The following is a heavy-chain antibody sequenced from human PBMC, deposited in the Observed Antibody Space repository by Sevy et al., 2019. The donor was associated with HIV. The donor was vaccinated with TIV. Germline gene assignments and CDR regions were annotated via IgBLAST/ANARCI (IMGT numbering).Heavy chain of an antibody. Sequence: SETLSLTCTVSAGSISSFYWNWIRQSPGKGLEWIGYTSYSGSTNYNPSLKSRVTISVDTSKNQSSLKLSSVTAADTAVYYCARGIFSYGYWREFDYWGQGNLVTVSS. J-gene: IGHJ4*02. CDR1: AGSISSFY. V-gene: IGHV4-59*01. D-gene: IGHD5-18*01. CDR2: TSYSGST. CDR3: ARGIFSYGYWREFDY.